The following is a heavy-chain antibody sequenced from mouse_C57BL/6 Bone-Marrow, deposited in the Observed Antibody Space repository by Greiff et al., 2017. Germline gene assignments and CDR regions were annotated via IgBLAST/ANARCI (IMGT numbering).Heavy chain of an antibody. Sequence: QVQLQQPGAELVMPGASVKLSCKASGYTFTSYWMNWVKQRPGQGLEWIGEIDPSDSYTNYNQKFKGKSTLTVDKSSSTAYMQLSSLTSADSAVYSCAREEGGYDVCFAYWGQGTLVTVSA. CDR3: AREEGGYDVCFAY. CDR1: GYTFTSYW. J-gene: IGHJ3*01. CDR2: IDPSDSYT. D-gene: IGHD2-2*01. V-gene: IGHV1-69*01.